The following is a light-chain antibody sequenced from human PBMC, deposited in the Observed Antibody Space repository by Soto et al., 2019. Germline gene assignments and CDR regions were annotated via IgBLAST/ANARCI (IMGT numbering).Light chain of an antibody. CDR3: QQYTDWPLT. Sequence: EVVMTHSPATLSVSPGERATLSCRASRSVASNYLAWYQQKPGQAPRLLMYGISSRATGVPDRFSGSGSGTDFTLTISRLEPEDFAVYYCQQYTDWPLTFGQGTKVDIK. CDR1: RSVASNY. V-gene: IGKV3-20*01. J-gene: IGKJ1*01. CDR2: GIS.